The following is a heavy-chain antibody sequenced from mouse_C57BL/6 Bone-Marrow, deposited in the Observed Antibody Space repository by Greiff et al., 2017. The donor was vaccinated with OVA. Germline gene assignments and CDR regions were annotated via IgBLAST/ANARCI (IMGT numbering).Heavy chain of an antibody. V-gene: IGHV1-81*01. Sequence: QLKQSGAELARLGASVKLSCKASGYTFTSYGISWVKQRTGQGLEWIGEIYPRSGNTYYNEKFKGKATLTADKSSSTAYMELRSLTSEDSAVYFCARRGYYGWGQGTLVTVSA. CDR2: IYPRSGNT. CDR3: ARRGYYG. J-gene: IGHJ3*01. CDR1: GYTFTSYG. D-gene: IGHD1-1*01.